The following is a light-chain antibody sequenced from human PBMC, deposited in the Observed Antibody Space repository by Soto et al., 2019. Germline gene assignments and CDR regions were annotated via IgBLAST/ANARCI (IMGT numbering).Light chain of an antibody. CDR2: GNS. J-gene: IGLJ1*01. Sequence: VLTRGPSVCRGPGQRLASSCPGGSSNIGAGYDVHWYQQLPGTAPKLLIYGNSNRPSGVPHRFSGSKSATSASLAITGLPAEDDAHYYSHSYDSTLSRYVLGTGTKV. CDR1: SSNIGAGYD. CDR3: HSYDSTLSRYV. V-gene: IGLV1-40*01.